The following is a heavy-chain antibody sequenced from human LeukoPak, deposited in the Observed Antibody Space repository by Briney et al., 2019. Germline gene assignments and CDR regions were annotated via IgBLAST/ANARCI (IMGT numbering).Heavy chain of an antibody. J-gene: IGHJ4*02. CDR2: IYPGDSET. CDR3: ARFFPVLRYFENDY. D-gene: IGHD3-9*01. V-gene: IGHV5-51*01. CDR1: GYSFTSYW. Sequence: GESLKISCKGSGYSFTSYWIGWAGQMPGKGLEWMGIIYPGDSETRYSPSFQGQVTISADKSISTAYLHWSSLKASDTAMYYCARFFPVLRYFENDYWGQGTLVTVSS.